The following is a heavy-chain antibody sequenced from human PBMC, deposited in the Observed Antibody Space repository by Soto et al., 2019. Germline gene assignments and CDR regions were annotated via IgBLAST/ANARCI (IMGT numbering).Heavy chain of an antibody. D-gene: IGHD3-10*01. V-gene: IGHV3-15*07. CDR3: AKGSEYYYALGSHVDY. CDR2: IKSKTDGGTP. Sequence: GGSLRLSCAASGFTFSNAWINWVRQAPGKGLEWAGRIKSKTDGGTPDYAAPVKGRFAISRDDSKNMVYLQMNSLKTEDTGIYYCAKGSEYYYALGSHVDYWGPGTLVTGSS. CDR1: GFTFSNAW. J-gene: IGHJ4*02.